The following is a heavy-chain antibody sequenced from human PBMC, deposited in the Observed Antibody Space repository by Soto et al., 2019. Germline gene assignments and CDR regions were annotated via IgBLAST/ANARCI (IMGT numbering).Heavy chain of an antibody. V-gene: IGHV3-30*14. J-gene: IGHJ2*01. CDR3: ARDLRSRVDCDGLLGNSDL. CDR2: ISYDGSNK. CDR1: GFTFSSYA. Sequence: QVQLVESGGGVVQPGRSLRLSCAASGFTFSSYAMHWVRQAPGKGLEWVAVISYDGSNKYYADSVKGRFTISRDNSKNPLYLQRISLRAEDTAVFYCARDLRSRVDCDGLLGNSDLWGRGTLVNVPS. D-gene: IGHD3-9*01.